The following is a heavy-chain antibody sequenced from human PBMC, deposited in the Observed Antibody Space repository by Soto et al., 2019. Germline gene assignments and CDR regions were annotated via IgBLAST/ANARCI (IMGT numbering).Heavy chain of an antibody. D-gene: IGHD3-10*01. CDR1: GGSISSDNW. J-gene: IGHJ4*02. CDR3: ARASAASLLRGAIIN. Sequence: SETLSLTCAFSGGSISSDNWCTWVRQPPGKGLEWIGEMYHSGSTNYSPSLKSRVTISVDKSNNQFSLKLTSVTAADTALYYCARASAASLLRGAIINWGQGTLVTVSS. V-gene: IGHV4-4*02. CDR2: MYHSGST.